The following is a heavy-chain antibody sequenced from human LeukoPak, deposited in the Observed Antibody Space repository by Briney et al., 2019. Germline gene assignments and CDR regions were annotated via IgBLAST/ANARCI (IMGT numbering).Heavy chain of an antibody. Sequence: PGSSLRLSSAASEFTFSSYGMHWVRQAPGKGLEWVAVISYDGSNKYYADSVKGRFTISRDNSKNTLYLQMNSLRAEDTAVYYCAKDMGSWGQGTLVTVSS. CDR2: ISYDGSNK. CDR1: EFTFSSYG. D-gene: IGHD3-10*01. CDR3: AKDMGS. V-gene: IGHV3-30*18. J-gene: IGHJ4*02.